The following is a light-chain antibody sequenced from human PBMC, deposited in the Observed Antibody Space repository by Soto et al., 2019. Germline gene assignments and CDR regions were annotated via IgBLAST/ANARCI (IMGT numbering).Light chain of an antibody. CDR1: QSIGSW. CDR3: QQLNTYSS. J-gene: IGKJ4*01. CDR2: KAS. Sequence: DTQMTQSPSTLSASVGDRVTITCRASQSIGSWLAWYQQKPGKAPKLLIYKASTLKSGVPSRFSGSGSGTEFTLTISSLQPEDFATYFCQQLNTYSSFGGGTKVDIK. V-gene: IGKV1-5*03.